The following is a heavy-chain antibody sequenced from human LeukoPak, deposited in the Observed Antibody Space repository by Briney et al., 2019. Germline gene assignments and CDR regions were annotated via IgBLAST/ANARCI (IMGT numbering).Heavy chain of an antibody. CDR1: GYTFTSYY. CDR3: ARGVGVVTWNWFDP. Sequence: ASVKVSCKASGYTFTSYYMHWVRQAPGQGLEWMGWILPNSGGTKYAQKFQGRVTMTRDKSISTAYMELSSLSSDDTAVYYCARGVGVVTWNWFDPWGQGTLVTVSS. J-gene: IGHJ5*02. D-gene: IGHD2-2*01. CDR2: ILPNSGGT. V-gene: IGHV1-2*02.